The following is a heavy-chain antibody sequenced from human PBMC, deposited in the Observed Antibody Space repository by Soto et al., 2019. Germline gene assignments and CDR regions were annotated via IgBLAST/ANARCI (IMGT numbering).Heavy chain of an antibody. CDR2: IYYSGIT. J-gene: IGHJ4*02. Sequence: SETLSLTCTVSGDSVTSGDYYWSWIRQPPGKGLEWIGYIYYSGITYYNPSLKSRVTISVDTSKNQFSLKLSSVTAADTAVYYCARSPGYYFDYWGQGTLVTVSS. CDR3: ARSPGYYFDY. CDR1: GDSVTSGDYY. V-gene: IGHV4-31*03.